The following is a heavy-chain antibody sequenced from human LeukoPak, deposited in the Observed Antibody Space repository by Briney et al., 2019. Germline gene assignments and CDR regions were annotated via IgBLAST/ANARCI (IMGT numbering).Heavy chain of an antibody. CDR2: INHSGST. J-gene: IGHJ3*02. D-gene: IGHD2-21*02. CDR3: ASQLGAYCGGDCYPLDAFDI. V-gene: IGHV4-34*01. Sequence: SETLSLTCAVYGGSFSGYYWSWIRQPPGKGLEWIGEINHSGSTNYNPSLKSRVTTFVDTSKSQFSLRLSSVTAADTAVYYCASQLGAYCGGDCYPLDAFDIWGQGTMVTVSS. CDR1: GGSFSGYY.